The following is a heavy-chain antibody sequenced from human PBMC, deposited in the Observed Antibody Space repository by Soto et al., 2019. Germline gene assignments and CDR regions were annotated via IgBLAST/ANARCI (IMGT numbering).Heavy chain of an antibody. J-gene: IGHJ6*03. Sequence: ASVKVSCKASGYTFTSYGISWVRQAPGQGLEWMGWISAYNGNTNYAQKLQGRVTMTTDTSTSTAYMELRSLRSDDTAVYYCARDTETASMNFYYYYMDVRGKGTTVTVSS. V-gene: IGHV1-18*01. CDR1: GYTFTSYG. CDR2: ISAYNGNT. CDR3: ARDTETASMNFYYYYMDV.